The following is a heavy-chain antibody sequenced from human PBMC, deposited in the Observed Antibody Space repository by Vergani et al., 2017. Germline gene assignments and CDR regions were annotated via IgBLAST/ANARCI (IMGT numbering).Heavy chain of an antibody. CDR1: RSTFKTYG. D-gene: IGHD3-10*01. J-gene: IGHJ4*02. Sequence: GQLWESGGGIVQPGRSLTLSCVASRSTFKTYGMHWVRQAPGKGLEWVGLIYYDGSNAYYADSVKGPFTISRDNSKNTLSLQMNSLTAKDTAIYYCAGPQGTVAYYNGGFAYWRQGLLVTVSS. V-gene: IGHV3-33*01. CDR3: AGPQGTVAYYNGGFAY. CDR2: IYYDGSNA.